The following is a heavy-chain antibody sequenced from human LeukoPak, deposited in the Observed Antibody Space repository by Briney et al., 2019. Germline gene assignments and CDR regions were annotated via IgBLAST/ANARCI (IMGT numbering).Heavy chain of an antibody. Sequence: SETLSLTCTVSGGSISSYYWSWIRQPAGKGLEWIGRIYTSGSTNYNPSLKSRVTMSVDTSKNQFSLKLSSVTAADTAVYYCARAVGYCSSTSCYRSWFDPWDQGTLVTVSS. CDR1: GGSISSYY. D-gene: IGHD2-2*02. V-gene: IGHV4-4*07. J-gene: IGHJ5*02. CDR2: IYTSGST. CDR3: ARAVGYCSSTSCYRSWFDP.